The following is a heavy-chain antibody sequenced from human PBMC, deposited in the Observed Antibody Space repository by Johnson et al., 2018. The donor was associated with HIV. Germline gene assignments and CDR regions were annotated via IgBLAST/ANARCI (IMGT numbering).Heavy chain of an antibody. D-gene: IGHD6-13*01. CDR2: IKSKTDGGTT. CDR1: GFTFSNAW. J-gene: IGHJ3*02. Sequence: VQLVESGGGVVQPGRSLRLSCAASGFTFSNAWMSWVRQAPGKGLEWVGRIKSKTDGGTTDYAAPVKGRFTISRDDSKNTLYLQMNSLKTEDTAVYYCTTDLGSWSAFDIWGQGTMVTVSS. V-gene: IGHV3-15*01. CDR3: TTDLGSWSAFDI.